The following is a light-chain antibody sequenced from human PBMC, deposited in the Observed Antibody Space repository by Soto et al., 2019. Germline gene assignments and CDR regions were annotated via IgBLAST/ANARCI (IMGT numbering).Light chain of an antibody. V-gene: IGKV3-15*01. Sequence: TQSPDTLSLSPGERATLSCRASQSVSGNSLAWYRQNRGQAPRLLIYGASTRATGIPARFSGSGSGTELTLTISSLQSEDFAVYYCQQYNNWPRTFGQGTKVDIK. CDR3: QQYNNWPRT. CDR1: QSVSGN. J-gene: IGKJ1*01. CDR2: GAS.